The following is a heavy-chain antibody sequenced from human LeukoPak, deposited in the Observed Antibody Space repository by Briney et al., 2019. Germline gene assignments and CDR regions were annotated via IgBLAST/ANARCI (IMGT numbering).Heavy chain of an antibody. J-gene: IGHJ4*02. D-gene: IGHD4-23*01. CDR3: ARDLRGKDAPYYFDY. V-gene: IGHV4-39*07. CDR2: IYYSGST. CDR1: GGSISSSSYY. Sequence: PSETLSLTCTVSGGSISSSSYYWGWIRQPPGKGLEWIGSIYYSGSTYYNPSLKSRVTISVDTSKNQFSLKLSSVTAADTAVYYCARDLRGKDAPYYFDYWGQGTLVTVSS.